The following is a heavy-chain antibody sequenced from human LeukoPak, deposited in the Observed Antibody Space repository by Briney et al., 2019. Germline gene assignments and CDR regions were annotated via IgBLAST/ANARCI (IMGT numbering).Heavy chain of an antibody. Sequence: RGSLRLSCAASGFTFSSYSMNWVRQAPGKGLEWVSYISSSSSTIYYADSVKGRFTISRDNAKNSLYLQMNSLRDEDTAVYYCAKSSSWLYYFDYWGQGTLVTVSS. CDR3: AKSSSWLYYFDY. V-gene: IGHV3-48*02. CDR1: GFTFSSYS. D-gene: IGHD6-13*01. CDR2: ISSSSSTI. J-gene: IGHJ4*02.